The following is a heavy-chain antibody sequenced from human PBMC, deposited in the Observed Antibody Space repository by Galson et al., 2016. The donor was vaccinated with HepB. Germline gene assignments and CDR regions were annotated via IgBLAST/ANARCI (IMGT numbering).Heavy chain of an antibody. CDR1: EFTFSSYW. V-gene: IGHV3-74*01. CDR3: ARDYLTYTGSYLYS. D-gene: IGHD1-26*01. J-gene: IGHJ4*02. Sequence: SLRLSCAASEFTFSSYWMHWVRQVPGKGLVMVARTNTDGSDTGYADSVKGRFTISRDNAKNTLYLQMNTLRAEDTAVYYCARDYLTYTGSYLYSWGQGTLVTVSS. CDR2: TNTDGSDT.